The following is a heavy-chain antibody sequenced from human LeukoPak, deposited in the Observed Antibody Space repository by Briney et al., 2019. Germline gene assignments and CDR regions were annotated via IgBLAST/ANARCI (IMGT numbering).Heavy chain of an antibody. D-gene: IGHD3-16*01. Sequence: SETLSLTCTVSGGSISSYYWSWIRQPPGKGLEWIGYIYYSGSTNYNPSLKSRVTISVDTSKNQFSLKLRSVTAADTAVYYCARGGTRLYFQHWGPGTLVTVSS. V-gene: IGHV4-59*01. CDR1: GGSISSYY. CDR3: ARGGTRLYFQH. J-gene: IGHJ1*01. CDR2: IYYSGST.